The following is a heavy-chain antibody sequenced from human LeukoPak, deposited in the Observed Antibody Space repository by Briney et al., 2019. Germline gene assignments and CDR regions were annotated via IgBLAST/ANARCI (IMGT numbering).Heavy chain of an antibody. CDR3: ARDGIVATITFAFDY. CDR2: ISAYNGNT. D-gene: IGHD5-12*01. V-gene: IGHV1-18*01. CDR1: GYTFTSYG. J-gene: IGHJ4*02. Sequence: ASVTVSCKASGYTFTSYGISWVRQAPGQGLEWMGWISAYNGNTNYAQKLQGRVTMTTDTSTSTAYMELRSLGSDDTAVYYCARDGIVATITFAFDYWGQGTLVTVSS.